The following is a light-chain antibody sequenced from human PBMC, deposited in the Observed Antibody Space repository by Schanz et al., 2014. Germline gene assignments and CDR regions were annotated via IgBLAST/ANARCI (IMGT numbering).Light chain of an antibody. CDR3: MQGTHWPYT. CDR2: LGS. V-gene: IGKV2-28*01. Sequence: DIVMTQSPLSLPVTPGEPASISCRSSQSLLYSNGYNYLDWYLQKPGQSPQLLIYLGSNRASGVPDRFSGSGSGTGFTLKISRVEAEDVGIYYCMQGTHWPYTFGQGTKLEI. J-gene: IGKJ2*01. CDR1: QSLLYSNGYNY.